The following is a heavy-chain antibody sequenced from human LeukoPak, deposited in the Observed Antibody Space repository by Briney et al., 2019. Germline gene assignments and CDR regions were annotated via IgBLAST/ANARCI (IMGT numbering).Heavy chain of an antibody. Sequence: SETLSLTCTVSGGSISSYYWSWIRQPPGKGLEWIGYIYYSGSTNYNPSLKSRVTISVDTSKNQFSLKLSSVTAADTAVYYCARHVPAHYYGSGSYYFDYWGQGTLATVSS. CDR3: ARHVPAHYYGSGSYYFDY. CDR1: GGSISSYY. D-gene: IGHD3-10*01. J-gene: IGHJ4*02. CDR2: IYYSGST. V-gene: IGHV4-59*08.